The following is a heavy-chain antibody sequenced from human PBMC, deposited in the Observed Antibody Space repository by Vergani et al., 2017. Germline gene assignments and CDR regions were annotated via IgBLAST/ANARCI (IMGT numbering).Heavy chain of an antibody. J-gene: IGHJ5*02. V-gene: IGHV3-33*01. CDR1: GFTFSSYG. D-gene: IGHD2-15*01. CDR2: IWYDGSNK. CDR3: ARVRSRAEVQGFDA. Sequence: QVQLVESGGGVVQPGRSLRLSCAASGFTFSSYGMHWVRQAPGKGLEWVAVIWYDGSNKYYADSVKGRFTISRDNSKNTLYLQMNSLRAEDTAVYYCARVRSRAEVQGFDAWGQGTLVTVSS.